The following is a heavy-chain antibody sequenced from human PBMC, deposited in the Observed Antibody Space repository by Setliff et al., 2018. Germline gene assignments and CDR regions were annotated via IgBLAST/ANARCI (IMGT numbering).Heavy chain of an antibody. D-gene: IGHD3-9*01. Sequence: SETLSLTCAVSGGSITSSTWWSWVRQPPEKGLEWIGEIFHNGNTAYNPSLDSRVTISVDKSKNHFSLKLTSVTAADTAVYYCARDTVEYYDILTGYLNWFDPWGQGTLVTVSS. CDR3: ARDTVEYYDILTGYLNWFDP. CDR1: GGSITSSTW. V-gene: IGHV4-4*02. CDR2: IFHNGNT. J-gene: IGHJ5*02.